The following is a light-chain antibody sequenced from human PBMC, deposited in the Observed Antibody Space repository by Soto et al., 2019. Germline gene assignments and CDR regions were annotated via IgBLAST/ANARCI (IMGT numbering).Light chain of an antibody. Sequence: DIQMTQSPSTLSASVGVRVTITCRASQSISSWLAWYQQKPGKAPKLLIYKASSLESGVPSRFSGSGSGTEFTLTISSLQPDDFATYYCQQFETFGQGTKVEIK. J-gene: IGKJ1*01. CDR2: KAS. V-gene: IGKV1-5*03. CDR3: QQFET. CDR1: QSISSW.